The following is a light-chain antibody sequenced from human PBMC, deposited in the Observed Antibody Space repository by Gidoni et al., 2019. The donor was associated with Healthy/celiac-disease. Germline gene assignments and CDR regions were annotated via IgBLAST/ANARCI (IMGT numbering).Light chain of an antibody. J-gene: IGKJ4*01. V-gene: IGKV1-33*01. CDR2: DAS. CDR3: QQYDNLPPLT. Sequence: DIQMTQSPSSLSASVGDRVTITCQASQDISNYLNWYQQKPGKAPKLLIYDASNLETGVPSRFSGSGSGTDFTFTISSLKPEDIATYYCQQYDNLPPLTFXGXTKVEIK. CDR1: QDISNY.